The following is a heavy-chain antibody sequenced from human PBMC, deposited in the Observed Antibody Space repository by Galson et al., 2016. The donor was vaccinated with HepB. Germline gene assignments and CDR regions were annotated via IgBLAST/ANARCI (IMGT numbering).Heavy chain of an antibody. CDR1: EFTFDFNTYT. V-gene: IGHV3-21*01. CDR3: ARSPAYGDYLPWYFDL. D-gene: IGHD4-17*01. CDR2: ITGGGTYI. J-gene: IGHJ2*01. Sequence: SLRLSCAASEFTFDFNTYTIHWVRQAPGKGLEWVSSITGGGTYINYADSVKGRFSISRDNARNSLYLQMNSLRAEDTAVYYCARSPAYGDYLPWYFDLWGRGTLVTVSS.